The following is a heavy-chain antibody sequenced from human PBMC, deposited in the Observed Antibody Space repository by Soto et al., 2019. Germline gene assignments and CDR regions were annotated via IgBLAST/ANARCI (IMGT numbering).Heavy chain of an antibody. J-gene: IGHJ4*02. Sequence: QVQLVQSGVEVKKPGASVKVSCKASGYTFTDYAISWVRQAPGRGLEWMGWVNTYNGNPNYAQIFQVRVTTTTDTSTDTAYMELRSLKSDDSAVYYCARDSHYSTSWQGFDSWGQGTLVTVSS. CDR2: VNTYNGNP. D-gene: IGHD6-13*01. CDR1: GYTFTDYA. V-gene: IGHV1-18*01. CDR3: ARDSHYSTSWQGFDS.